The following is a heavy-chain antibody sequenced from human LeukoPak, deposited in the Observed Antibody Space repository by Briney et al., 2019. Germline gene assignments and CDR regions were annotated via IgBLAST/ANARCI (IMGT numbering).Heavy chain of an antibody. V-gene: IGHV4-34*01. CDR1: GGSFSGYY. CDR3: ARGHYILTGYYPYYYYYMDV. J-gene: IGHJ6*03. Sequence: SETLSLTCAVYGGSFSGYYWSWIRQPPGKGLEWIGEINHSGSTNYNPSLKSRVTISVDTSKNQFSLKLSSVAAADTAVYYCARGHYILTGYYPYYYYYMDVWGKGTTVTISS. CDR2: INHSGST. D-gene: IGHD3-9*01.